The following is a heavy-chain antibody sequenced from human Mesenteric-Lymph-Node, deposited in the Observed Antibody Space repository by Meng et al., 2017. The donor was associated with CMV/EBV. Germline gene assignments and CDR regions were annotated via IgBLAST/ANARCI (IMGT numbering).Heavy chain of an antibody. J-gene: IGHJ4*02. CDR1: GGSFSGYY. CDR3: ARGSSYDILTGYFDY. Sequence: HVTLPQWGAGLLELSETLPVTCAVYGGSFSGYYWNWIRQSPEKGLEWIGEINHSGSTTYNPSFTSRIIISVDTSTNQISLNMSSVTAADTAVYYCARGSSYDILTGYFDYWGQGALVTVSS. D-gene: IGHD3-9*01. V-gene: IGHV4-34*01. CDR2: INHSGST.